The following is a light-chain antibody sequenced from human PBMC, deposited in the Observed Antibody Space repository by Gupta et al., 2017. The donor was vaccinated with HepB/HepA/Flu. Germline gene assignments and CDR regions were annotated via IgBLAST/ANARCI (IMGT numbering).Light chain of an antibody. CDR3: HQYGYSART. V-gene: IGKV3-20*01. J-gene: IGKJ1*01. CDR2: GAS. Sequence: EIVLTQSPGTLSLSPGERATLSCRASQSLSGSLLAWYQQKPGQAPRLLIYGASSRANGIPDRFSGSGSGTDFTLTINRLEPEDFAVYFCHQYGYSARTFGQGTKVEIK. CDR1: QSLSGSL.